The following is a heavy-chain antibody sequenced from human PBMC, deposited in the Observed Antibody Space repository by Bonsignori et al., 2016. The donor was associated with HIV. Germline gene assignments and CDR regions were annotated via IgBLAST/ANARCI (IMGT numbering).Heavy chain of an antibody. CDR3: ARLQMATFAFDI. CDR1: GYSISSGYY. V-gene: IGHV4-38-2*01. CDR2: IYHSGST. D-gene: IGHD5-24*01. Sequence: GSLRLSCAVSGYSISSGYYWGWIRQPPGKGLEWIGSIYHSGSTYYNPSLKSRVTISVDTSKNQFSLKLSSVTAADTAVYYCARLQMATFAFDIWGQGTMVTVSS. J-gene: IGHJ3*02.